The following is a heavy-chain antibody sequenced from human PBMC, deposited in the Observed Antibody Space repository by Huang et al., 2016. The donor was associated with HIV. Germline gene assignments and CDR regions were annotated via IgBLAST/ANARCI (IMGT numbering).Heavy chain of an antibody. CDR2: IRSKANSYAT. J-gene: IGHJ4*02. D-gene: IGHD3-22*01. CDR1: GFTFSGSA. CDR3: TRLTMIGDGDY. Sequence: EVQLVESGGGLVQPGGSLKLSCAASGFTFSGSAMHWVRQASGKGLEGVGRIRSKANSYATAYAASVKGRVTISRDDSKNTAYLQMNSLKTEDTAVYYCTRLTMIGDGDYWGQGTLVTVSS. V-gene: IGHV3-73*01.